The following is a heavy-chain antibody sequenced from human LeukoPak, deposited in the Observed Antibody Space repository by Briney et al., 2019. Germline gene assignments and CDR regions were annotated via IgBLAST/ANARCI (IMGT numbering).Heavy chain of an antibody. CDR1: GFTFTNYA. J-gene: IGHJ4*02. Sequence: GGSLRLSCAASGFTFTNYAMTWVRQVPGKGLEWASHISGSGGSSYHVDSVKGRFTISRDNSKNTLYLQMNSLKTEDTAVYYCTTDDMIVGNYWGQGTLVTVSS. D-gene: IGHD3-22*01. CDR2: ISGSGGSS. V-gene: IGHV3-23*01. CDR3: TTDDMIVGNY.